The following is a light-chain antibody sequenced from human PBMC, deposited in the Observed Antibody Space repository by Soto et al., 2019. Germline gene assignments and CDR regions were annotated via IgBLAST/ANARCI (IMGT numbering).Light chain of an antibody. CDR3: QKYNSAPLT. V-gene: IGKV1-27*01. CDR2: ATS. J-gene: IGKJ4*01. Sequence: DVQMTQSPSSLSAFVGDRVTITCRASQGIAPYLDWFQQKPGKVPKLLLYATSTFQSGVPSRFSASGSGTDFTLTVTSLQPEDVGTYYCQKYNSAPLTCGVGTKVEIK. CDR1: QGIAPY.